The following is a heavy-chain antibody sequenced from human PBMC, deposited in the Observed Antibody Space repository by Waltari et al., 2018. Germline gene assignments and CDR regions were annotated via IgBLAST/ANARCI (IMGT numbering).Heavy chain of an antibody. D-gene: IGHD4-17*01. CDR3: ASPLSTVTTQEVLDY. Sequence: QVQLVQSGAEVKKPGSSVKVSCKASGGTFSSYAISWVRQAPGQGLEWMGGIIPIFGTANYAQKFQGRVTIPADESTSPAYMELSSLRSEDTAVYYCASPLSTVTTQEVLDYWGQGTLVTVSS. CDR1: GGTFSSYA. V-gene: IGHV1-69*13. J-gene: IGHJ4*02. CDR2: IIPIFGTA.